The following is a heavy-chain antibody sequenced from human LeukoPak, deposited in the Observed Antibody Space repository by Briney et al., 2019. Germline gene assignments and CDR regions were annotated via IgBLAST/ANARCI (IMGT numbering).Heavy chain of an antibody. D-gene: IGHD3-3*01. Sequence: ASVKVSGKASGGTFSSYAISWVRQAPGQGLEWMGWISAYNGNTNYAQKLQGRVTMTTDTSTSTAYMELRSLRSDDTAVYYCARGITIFGVVSIWDYYYYMDVWGKGTTVTVSS. CDR3: ARGITIFGVVSIWDYYYYMDV. V-gene: IGHV1-18*01. CDR2: ISAYNGNT. CDR1: GGTFSSYA. J-gene: IGHJ6*03.